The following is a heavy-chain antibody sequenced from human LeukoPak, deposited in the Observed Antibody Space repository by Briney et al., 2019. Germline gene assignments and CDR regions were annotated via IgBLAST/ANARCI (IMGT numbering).Heavy chain of an antibody. J-gene: IGHJ4*02. V-gene: IGHV5-51*01. D-gene: IGHD1-26*01. CDR3: ARQRWELLSPFDY. CDR1: GYSFTSYW. Sequence: GESLKISCKGSGYSFTSYWIGWVRQMPGEGLEWMGIIYPGDSDTRYSPSFQGQVTISADKSISTAYLQWSSLKASDTAVYYCARQRWELLSPFDYWGQGTLVTVSS. CDR2: IYPGDSDT.